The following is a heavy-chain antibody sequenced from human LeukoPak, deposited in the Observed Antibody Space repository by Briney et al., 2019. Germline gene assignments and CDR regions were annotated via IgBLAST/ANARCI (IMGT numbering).Heavy chain of an antibody. CDR1: GFTFSNAW. D-gene: IGHD3-10*01. Sequence: GGSLRLSCAASGFTFSNAWMSWVRQAPGKGLEWVSGINWNGGSTGYADSVKGRFTISRDNAKNSLYLQMNSLRAEDTALYYCARTIRGYYYYMDVWGKGTTVTVSS. J-gene: IGHJ6*03. CDR2: INWNGGST. CDR3: ARTIRGYYYYMDV. V-gene: IGHV3-20*04.